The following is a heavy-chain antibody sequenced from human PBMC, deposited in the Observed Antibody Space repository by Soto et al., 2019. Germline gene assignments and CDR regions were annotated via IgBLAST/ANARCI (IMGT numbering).Heavy chain of an antibody. D-gene: IGHD1-1*01. J-gene: IGHJ4*02. CDR1: GGTFRSYA. CDR2: IIPVTGTT. CDR3: ATDRGGQLMALGDY. V-gene: IGHV1-69*01. Sequence: VQLVQSGAEVKKPGSSVKVSCKASGGTFRSYAISWVRQAPGQGLEWMGGIIPVTGTTNYAQKFQDRVTITADESTSTAYLHLSSLTSEDTAVYYCATDRGGQLMALGDYWGQGSLVTVSS.